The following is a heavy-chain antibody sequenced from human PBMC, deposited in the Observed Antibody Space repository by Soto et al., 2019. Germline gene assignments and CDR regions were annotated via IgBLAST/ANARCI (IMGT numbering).Heavy chain of an antibody. CDR3: ARRSRDYDY. CDR1: GGSISSYY. V-gene: IGHV4-59*08. J-gene: IGHJ4*02. D-gene: IGHD4-17*01. CDR2: IYYSGST. Sequence: PSETLSLTCAVSGGSISSYYWSWIRQPPGKGLEWIGYIYYSGSTTYNPSLKSRVTISVDTSKNQFSLKLSSVTAADTAVYYCARRSRDYDYWGQGTLVTVSS.